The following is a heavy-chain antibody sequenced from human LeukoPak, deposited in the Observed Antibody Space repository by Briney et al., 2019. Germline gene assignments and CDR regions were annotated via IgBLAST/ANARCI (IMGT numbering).Heavy chain of an antibody. CDR1: GGSFSGYY. CDR2: INHSGST. V-gene: IGHV4-34*01. J-gene: IGHJ4*02. D-gene: IGHD5-12*01. CDR3: ARGSLNVFYSDYDHIRAYYFDY. Sequence: SETLSLTCAVYGGSFSGYYWSWIRQPPGKGLEWIGEINHSGSTNYNPSLKSRVTISVDTSKNQFSLKLSSVTAAHTAVYYCARGSLNVFYSDYDHIRAYYFDYWGQGTLVTVSS.